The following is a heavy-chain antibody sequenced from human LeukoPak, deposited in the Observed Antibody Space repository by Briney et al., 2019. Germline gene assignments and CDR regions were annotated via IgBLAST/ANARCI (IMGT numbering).Heavy chain of an antibody. D-gene: IGHD6-19*01. J-gene: IGHJ6*02. CDR1: GGSFSGYY. CDR2: INHSGST. Sequence: SETLSLTCAVYGGSFSGYYWSWIRQPPGKGLEWIGEINHSGSTNYNPSLKSRVTISVVTSKNQFSLKLSSVTAADTAVYYCATLAVRYYYGMDVWGQGTTVTVSS. CDR3: ATLAVRYYYGMDV. V-gene: IGHV4-34*01.